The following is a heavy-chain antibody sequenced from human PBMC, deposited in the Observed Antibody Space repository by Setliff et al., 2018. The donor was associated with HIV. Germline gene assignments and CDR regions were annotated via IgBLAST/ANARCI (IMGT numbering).Heavy chain of an antibody. J-gene: IGHJ4*02. D-gene: IGHD3-10*01. V-gene: IGHV4-34*01. CDR1: GGSFSGYY. CDR3: ARVPVVRATFDY. Sequence: SETLSLTCAVYGGSFSGYYWSWIRQPPGKGLEWIGEINHGGSTNYNPSLKSRVTISVDTSKNQFSLKLSSVTAADTAVYYCARVPVVRATFDYWGQGTLVTVSS. CDR2: INHGGST.